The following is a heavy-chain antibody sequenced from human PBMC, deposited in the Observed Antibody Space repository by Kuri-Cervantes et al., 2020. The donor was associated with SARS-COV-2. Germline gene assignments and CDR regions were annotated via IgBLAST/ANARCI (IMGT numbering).Heavy chain of an antibody. CDR1: GWSFNNYY. Sequence: SETLSLTCAAYGWSFNNYYWSWIRQPPGKGLEWIGEINHSGGTNHNPSLKSRVIISADTSKNQFSLKMRSVTAADTAVYYCARDLVAVVPSPVLGWGPHYYYYHVDVWGHGTTVTVSS. J-gene: IGHJ6*02. V-gene: IGHV4-34*01. CDR2: INHSGGT. CDR3: ARDLVAVVPSPVLGWGPHYYYYHVDV. D-gene: IGHD3-16*01.